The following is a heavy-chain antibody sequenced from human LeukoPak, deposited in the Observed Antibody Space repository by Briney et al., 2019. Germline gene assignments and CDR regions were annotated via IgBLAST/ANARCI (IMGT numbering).Heavy chain of an antibody. D-gene: IGHD3-10*01. CDR2: INSDGSST. V-gene: IGHV3-74*01. J-gene: IGHJ4*02. Sequence: GGSLRLSCGASGFTFSSYWIHWVRQAPGKGLVWVSRINSDGSSTSYADSVKGRFTISRDNAKNTLYLQMNSLRAEDTAVYYCARETLWFGELYDYWGQGALVTVSS. CDR3: ARETLWFGELYDY. CDR1: GFTFSSYW.